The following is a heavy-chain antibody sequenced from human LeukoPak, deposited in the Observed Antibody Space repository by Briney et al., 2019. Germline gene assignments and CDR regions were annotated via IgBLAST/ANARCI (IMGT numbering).Heavy chain of an antibody. D-gene: IGHD1-1*01. J-gene: IGHJ4*02. V-gene: IGHV4-61*10. CDR2: IYYSGST. Sequence: SETLSLTCTVSGGSISSGSYYWSWIRQPAGKGLEWIGYIYYSGSTNYNPSLKGRVTISVDTSKNQFSLKLSSVTAADTAVYYCARLGPQLRVFDYWGQGTLVTVSS. CDR3: ARLGPQLRVFDY. CDR1: GGSISSGSYY.